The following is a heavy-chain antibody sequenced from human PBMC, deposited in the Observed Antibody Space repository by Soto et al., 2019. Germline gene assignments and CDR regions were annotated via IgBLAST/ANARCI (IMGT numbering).Heavy chain of an antibody. CDR1: GFTFSSYG. CDR3: AKDLGYSSGWTYYYGMDV. D-gene: IGHD6-19*01. Sequence: PVGSLRLSCAASGFTFSSYGMHWVRQAPGKGLEWVAVISYDGSNKYYADSVKGRFTISRDNSKNTLYLQMNSLRAEDTAVYYCAKDLGYSSGWTYYYGMDVWGQGTTVTVSS. J-gene: IGHJ6*02. CDR2: ISYDGSNK. V-gene: IGHV3-30*18.